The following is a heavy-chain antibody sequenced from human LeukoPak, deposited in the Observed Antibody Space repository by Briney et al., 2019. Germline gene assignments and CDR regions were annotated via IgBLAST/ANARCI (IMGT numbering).Heavy chain of an antibody. V-gene: IGHV4-38-2*02. J-gene: IGHJ4*02. CDR1: GFSISLGYY. CDR3: ATERERRITE. CDR2: IHPSGTT. Sequence: SETLSLTCDVSGFSISLGYYWVWIRQPAGQGLEWIGSIHPSGTTFYNSSLNSRITMTIDAPKNQFSLRLSLVTAVDTAVYFCATERERRITEWGQGTLVSVSS. D-gene: IGHD1-1*01.